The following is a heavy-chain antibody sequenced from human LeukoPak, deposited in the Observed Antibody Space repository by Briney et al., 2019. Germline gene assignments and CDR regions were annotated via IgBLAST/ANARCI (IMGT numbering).Heavy chain of an antibody. CDR1: GFTFSEFG. J-gene: IGHJ4*02. CDR2: IWYDGSNK. CDR3: ARGRGADYGGNSGYFDY. Sequence: PGGSLRLSCAASGFTFSEFGMHWVRQAPGKGLEWVAVIWYDGSNKYYADSVKGRFTISRDNPKNTLYVQMNSLRAEDTAVYYCARGRGADYGGNSGYFDYWGQGTLVTVSS. V-gene: IGHV3-33*01. D-gene: IGHD4-23*01.